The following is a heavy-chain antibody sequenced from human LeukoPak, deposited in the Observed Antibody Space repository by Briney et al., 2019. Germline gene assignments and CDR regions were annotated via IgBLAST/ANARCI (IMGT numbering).Heavy chain of an antibody. CDR1: DASFSGYY. Sequence: SETLSLTCTVYDASFSGYYWSWIRQPPGKGMEWIGEINHSGSTNYNPSLKSRVTISVDTSKNQFSLNLRSVTAADTAVYYCARGRPSGWYRKLFDPWGQGTLVTVSS. CDR3: ARGRPSGWYRKLFDP. D-gene: IGHD6-19*01. CDR2: INHSGST. J-gene: IGHJ5*02. V-gene: IGHV4-34*01.